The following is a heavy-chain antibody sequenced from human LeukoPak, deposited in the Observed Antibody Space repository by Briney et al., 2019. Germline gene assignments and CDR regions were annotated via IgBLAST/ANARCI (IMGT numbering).Heavy chain of an antibody. CDR1: GFAFGDYL. V-gene: IGHV3-49*03. CDR3: TRVDDYGVVRSDH. CDR2: IRSKTYGGTT. J-gene: IGHJ4*02. Sequence: GGSLRLSCTVSGFAFGDYLMSWFRQAPGKGLEWVGFIRSKTYGGTTEYAASVEGRFTISRDDSKNIAYLQMNSPKIEDTAMYYCTRVDDYGVVRSDHWGQGTLVTVSS. D-gene: IGHD4/OR15-4a*01.